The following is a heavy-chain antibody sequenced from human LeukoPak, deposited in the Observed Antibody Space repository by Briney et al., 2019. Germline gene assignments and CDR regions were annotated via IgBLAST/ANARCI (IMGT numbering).Heavy chain of an antibody. D-gene: IGHD4-17*01. CDR2: IDWDGDE. Sequence: SGPALVKPTQTLTLTCTFSGFSLTTSGMCVSWIRQLPGKALEWLARIDWDGDESYSPSLKTRLTISKDTSKNQVVPTMTNMDPVDTATYYCARAVPAAYYYYYMDVWGKGTTVTVSS. CDR1: GFSLTTSGMC. CDR3: ARAVPAAYYYYYMDV. V-gene: IGHV2-70*11. J-gene: IGHJ6*03.